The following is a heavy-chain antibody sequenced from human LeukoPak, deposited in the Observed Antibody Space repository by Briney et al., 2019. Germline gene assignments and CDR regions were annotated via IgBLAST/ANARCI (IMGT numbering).Heavy chain of an antibody. V-gene: IGHV4-39*01. J-gene: IGHJ4*02. CDR1: GGSISTSDYY. CDR2: IYYSGNT. D-gene: IGHD5-18*01. Sequence: SETLSLTCTVSGGSISTSDYYWGWIRQPPGKGLEWIGSIYYSGNTYYNPSLKSRVTISVDTSKNQFSLRLSFVTAADTAVYYCARYPTAMVSFDYWGQGTLVTVSS. CDR3: ARYPTAMVSFDY.